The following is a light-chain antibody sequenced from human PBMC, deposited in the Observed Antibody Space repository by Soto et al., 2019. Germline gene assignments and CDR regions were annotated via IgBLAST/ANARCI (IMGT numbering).Light chain of an antibody. CDR1: SSDVGGYNY. CDR3: SSYTSSSTLDV. Sequence: QSALTQPASVSWSPGQSITISCTGTSSDVGGYNYVSWYQQHPGKAPKFMIYDVSNRPSGVSNRFSGSKSGNTASLTISGLQAEDEADYYCSSYTSSSTLDVFGTGTKVTVL. V-gene: IGLV2-14*01. J-gene: IGLJ1*01. CDR2: DVS.